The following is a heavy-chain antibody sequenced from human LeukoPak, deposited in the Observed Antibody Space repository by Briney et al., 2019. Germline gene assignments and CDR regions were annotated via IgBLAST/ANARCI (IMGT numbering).Heavy chain of an antibody. J-gene: IGHJ4*02. D-gene: IGHD6-19*01. CDR3: ARDHPPGAGDFDY. Sequence: PSETLSLTCAVYGGSFSGYYWSWIRQPAGKGLEWIGRIYTGGSTNYNPSLKSRVTMSVDTSKNQFSLKLSSVTAADTAVYYCARDHPPGAGDFDYWGQGTLVTVSS. V-gene: IGHV4-4*07. CDR1: GGSFSGYY. CDR2: IYTGGST.